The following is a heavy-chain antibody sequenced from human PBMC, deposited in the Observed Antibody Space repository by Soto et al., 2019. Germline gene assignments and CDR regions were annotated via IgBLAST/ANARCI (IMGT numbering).Heavy chain of an antibody. D-gene: IGHD6-13*01. Sequence: QVQLVESGGGVVQPGRSLRLSCAASGFTFSSYGMHWVRQAPGKGLEWVAVIWYDGSNKYYADSVKGRFTISRDNSKNTLYLQMNSLRAEDTAVYYCAREGSSWPYYYYGMDVWGQGTTLTVSS. V-gene: IGHV3-33*01. CDR1: GFTFSSYG. CDR2: IWYDGSNK. J-gene: IGHJ6*02. CDR3: AREGSSWPYYYYGMDV.